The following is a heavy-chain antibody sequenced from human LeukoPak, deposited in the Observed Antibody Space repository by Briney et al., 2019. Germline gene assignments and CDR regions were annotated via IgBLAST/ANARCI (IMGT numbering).Heavy chain of an antibody. V-gene: IGHV5-51*01. CDR2: IYPGDSDT. CDR1: GYSFTSYW. J-gene: IGHJ4*02. D-gene: IGHD2-21*02. CDR3: ARPGAYCGGDCYLDYYFDY. Sequence: GESLKISCKGSGYSFTSYWIGWVRQMPGKGLEWMGIIYPGDSDTRYSPSFQGQVTISADKSISTAYLQWSSLKASDTAMYYCARPGAYCGGDCYLDYYFDYWGQGTLVTVSS.